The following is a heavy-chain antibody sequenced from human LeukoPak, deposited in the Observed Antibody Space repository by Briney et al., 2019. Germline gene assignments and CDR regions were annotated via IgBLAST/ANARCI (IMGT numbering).Heavy chain of an antibody. CDR3: AKAVGYSSSLAYYYAMDG. J-gene: IGHJ6*02. Sequence: QPGGSLKLSCAASGFTFSSYAMSWVRQAPGKGLEWVSAISGGSTSTFYTDSVKGRFTISRDNAKNTLYLQMNSLRADDTAVYYCAKAVGYSSSLAYYYAMDGCGQGTTITVS. CDR1: GFTFSSYA. CDR2: ISGGSTST. V-gene: IGHV3-23*01. D-gene: IGHD6-6*01.